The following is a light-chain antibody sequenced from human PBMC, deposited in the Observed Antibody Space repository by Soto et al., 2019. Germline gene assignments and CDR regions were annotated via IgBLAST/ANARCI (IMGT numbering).Light chain of an antibody. CDR3: EQYNNWWT. CDR1: QSVSSN. Sequence: EIVMTQSPATLSVSPGERATLSCRASQSVSSNLAWYPQKPGQAPRLLIYGASTRATGIPARFRGSGSGTEFTLTFSSLQSEDFAVYYCEQYNNWWTFGQGTKVLIK. J-gene: IGKJ1*01. V-gene: IGKV3-15*01. CDR2: GAS.